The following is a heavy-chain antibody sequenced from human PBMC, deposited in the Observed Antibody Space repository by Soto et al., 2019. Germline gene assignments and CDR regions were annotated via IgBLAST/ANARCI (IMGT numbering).Heavy chain of an antibody. CDR3: ARDLGQQWLPYGLDV. V-gene: IGHV1-18*01. Sequence: QVQLVQSGGEVKKPGASVKVSCKASGYTFTNYGISWVRQAPGQGLEWMGWISTYIGKTVYAKKLQGRGTMTTETSTNTAYMELRRLRSDDTAVYYCARDLGQQWLPYGLDVWGQVTTVTVSS. CDR2: ISTYIGKT. J-gene: IGHJ6*02. D-gene: IGHD6-19*01. CDR1: GYTFTNYG.